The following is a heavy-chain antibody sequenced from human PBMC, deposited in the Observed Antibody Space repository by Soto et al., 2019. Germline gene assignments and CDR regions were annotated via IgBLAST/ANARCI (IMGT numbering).Heavy chain of an antibody. CDR3: ARVYANWEWELPGF. J-gene: IGHJ4*02. Sequence: PGGSLRLSCVASGFNLRSYGMHWFRQAPGKGPEWVAVIWYDGSNEKYADSVKGRFTISRDDSRNTLYLQMNSLRAEDTAVYYCARVYANWEWELPGFWGQGTRVTVSS. CDR1: GFNLRSYG. CDR2: IWYDGSNE. V-gene: IGHV3-33*01. D-gene: IGHD7-27*01.